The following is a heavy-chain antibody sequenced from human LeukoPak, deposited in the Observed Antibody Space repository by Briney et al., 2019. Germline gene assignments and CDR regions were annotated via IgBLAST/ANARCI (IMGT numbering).Heavy chain of an antibody. D-gene: IGHD5-18*01. J-gene: IGHJ4*02. Sequence: GGSLRLSCEGSGFTFRRHAMSWVRQAPGKGLEWVSGISDNSDSIHYADSVKGRFTISRDNSKNTLFLQMNSLRAEDTALYYCVKDRGTKVDTDTLDYWGQGTLVTVSS. CDR2: ISDNSDSI. V-gene: IGHV3-23*01. CDR3: VKDRGTKVDTDTLDY. CDR1: GFTFRRHA.